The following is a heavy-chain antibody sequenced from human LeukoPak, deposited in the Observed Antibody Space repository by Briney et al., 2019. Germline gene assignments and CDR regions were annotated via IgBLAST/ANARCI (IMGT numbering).Heavy chain of an antibody. Sequence: ASVKVSCKASGYTFTSYDINWVRQATGQGLEWMGWMNPNSGNTGYAQKFQGRVTMTRNTSISTAYMELSSLRSEDTAVYYCARFVGSSWYSRYYFDYWGQGTWSPSPQ. CDR3: ARFVGSSWYSRYYFDY. CDR2: MNPNSGNT. V-gene: IGHV1-8*01. J-gene: IGHJ4*02. D-gene: IGHD6-13*01. CDR1: GYTFTSYD.